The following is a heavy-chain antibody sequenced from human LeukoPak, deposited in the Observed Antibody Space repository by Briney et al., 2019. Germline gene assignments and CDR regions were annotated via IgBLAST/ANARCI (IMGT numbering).Heavy chain of an antibody. D-gene: IGHD2-8*01. J-gene: IGHJ3*02. Sequence: SVKVSCKASGCTFSSYAINWVRQAPGQGLEWMGRIIPILGITNYAQNFQGRVTITADKSTSTAYMELKSLRSDNTAVYYCASDAMLVGEGDYAFDIWGQGTMVTVSS. CDR3: ASDAMLVGEGDYAFDI. CDR2: IIPILGIT. CDR1: GCTFSSYA. V-gene: IGHV1-69*04.